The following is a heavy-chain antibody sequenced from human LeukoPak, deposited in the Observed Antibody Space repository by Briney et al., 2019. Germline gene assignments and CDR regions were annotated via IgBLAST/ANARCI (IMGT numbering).Heavy chain of an antibody. CDR2: INPSGGST. D-gene: IGHD6-13*01. CDR1: GYTFTSYY. CDR3: ARDPNGGSSWGYFDY. V-gene: IGHV1-46*01. J-gene: IGHJ4*02. Sequence: ASVKVSCKASGYTFTSYYMHWVRQAPGQGLEWMGIINPSGGSTSYAQKFQGRVTMTRDMSTSTVYTELSSLRSEDTAVYYCARDPNGGSSWGYFDYWGQGTLVTVSS.